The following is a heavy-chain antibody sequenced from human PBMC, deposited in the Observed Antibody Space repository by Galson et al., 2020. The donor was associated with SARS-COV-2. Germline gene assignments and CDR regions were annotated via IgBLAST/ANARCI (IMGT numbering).Heavy chain of an antibody. J-gene: IGHJ4*02. CDR1: GFSLSTSGMC. CDR3: ARIPGYSSGWYFDY. V-gene: IGHV2-70*11. Sequence: PTLVKPTQTLTLTCTFSGFSLSTSGMCVSWIRQPPGKALEWLARIDWDDDKYYSTSLKTRLTISKDTSKNQVVLTMTNMDPVDTATYYCARIPGYSSGWYFDYWGQGTLVTVSS. CDR2: IDWDDDK. D-gene: IGHD6-19*01.